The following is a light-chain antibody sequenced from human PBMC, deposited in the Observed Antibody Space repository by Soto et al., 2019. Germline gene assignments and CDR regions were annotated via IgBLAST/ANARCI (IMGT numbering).Light chain of an antibody. CDR1: QSVNNY. CDR2: GAS. CDR3: QQYGRSPSWT. J-gene: IGKJ1*01. Sequence: TQSRATLYPSXPDRVTNTXXXSQSVNNYLAWYQQKPGQVPRLLIYGASSRATGIPDRFSGSGSGTDFTLTISRLEPEDFAMYYCQQYGRSPSWTFGQGTKVDIK. V-gene: IGKV3-20*01.